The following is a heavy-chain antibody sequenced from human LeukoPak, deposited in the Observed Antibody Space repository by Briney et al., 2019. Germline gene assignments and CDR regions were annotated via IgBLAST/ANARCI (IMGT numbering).Heavy chain of an antibody. Sequence: PGGSLRLSCAASGFTFSSYGMHWVRQAPGKGLEWVAVISYDGSNKYYVDSVKGRFTISRDNSKNTLYLQMSSLRAEDTAVYYCAKDQWIQLWSFDYWGQGTLVTVSS. J-gene: IGHJ4*02. V-gene: IGHV3-30*18. CDR2: ISYDGSNK. D-gene: IGHD5-18*01. CDR1: GFTFSSYG. CDR3: AKDQWIQLWSFDY.